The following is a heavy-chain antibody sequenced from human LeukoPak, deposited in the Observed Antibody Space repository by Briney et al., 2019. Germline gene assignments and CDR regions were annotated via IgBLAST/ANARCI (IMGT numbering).Heavy chain of an antibody. CDR2: INHSGST. V-gene: IGHV4-34*01. CDR3: ARRRYCSSTSCLYGGWFDP. J-gene: IGHJ5*02. CDR1: GGSSSGYY. Sequence: KPSETLSLTCAVYGGSSSGYYWSWIRQPPGKGLEWIGEINHSGSTNYNPSLKSRVTISVDTSKNQFSLKLSSVTAADTAVYYCARRRYCSSTSCLYGGWFDPWGQGTLVTVSS. D-gene: IGHD2-2*01.